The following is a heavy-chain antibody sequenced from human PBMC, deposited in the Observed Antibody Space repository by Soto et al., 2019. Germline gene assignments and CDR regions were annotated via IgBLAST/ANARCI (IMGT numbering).Heavy chain of an antibody. J-gene: IGHJ5*02. Sequence: ASVKVSCKASGYRLTSYAMHWVRQAPGQRLEWMGWINAGNGNTKYSQKFQGRVTITRDTSASTAYMELSSLRSEDTAVYYCASIAPRASWFDPWGQGTLVTVSS. CDR2: INAGNGNT. V-gene: IGHV1-3*01. D-gene: IGHD2-21*01. CDR3: ASIAPRASWFDP. CDR1: GYRLTSYA.